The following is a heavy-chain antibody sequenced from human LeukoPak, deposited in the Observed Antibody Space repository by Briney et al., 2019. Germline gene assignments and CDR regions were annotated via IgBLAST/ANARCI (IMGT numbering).Heavy chain of an antibody. V-gene: IGHV4-39*01. CDR3: ARQGGWVGAASLFQY. Sequence: PSETLSLTCTVSGVSISSSNHYWGWIRQPPGKGLEWIGSMYYSGTTYYNPSLKSRVTISVDTPKNQFSLNLISVTAADTAIFYCARQGGWVGAASLFQYWGQGKLVTVSS. J-gene: IGHJ4*02. D-gene: IGHD2-15*01. CDR1: GVSISSSNHY. CDR2: MYYSGTT.